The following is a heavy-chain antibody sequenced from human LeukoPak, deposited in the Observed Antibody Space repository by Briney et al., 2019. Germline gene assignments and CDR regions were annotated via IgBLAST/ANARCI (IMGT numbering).Heavy chain of an antibody. CDR2: IKQDGSDI. J-gene: IGHJ4*02. CDR3: ARADYYGLGSYSPDY. V-gene: IGHV3-7*04. Sequence: GGSLRLSCAASGFIFSSYWMSWVRQGPGKGLEWVANIKQDGSDIYYVDSVKGRFTISRDNAKNSLYLQMNSLRGEDTAVYYCARADYYGLGSYSPDYWGQGTRVTVSS. CDR1: GFIFSSYW. D-gene: IGHD3-10*01.